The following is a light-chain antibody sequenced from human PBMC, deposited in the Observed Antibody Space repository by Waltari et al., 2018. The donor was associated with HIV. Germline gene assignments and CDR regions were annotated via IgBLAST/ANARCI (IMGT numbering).Light chain of an antibody. Sequence: QSVLTQPPSASGAPGPRVTISCYGSSSHIARKPVNRYQPLTRTAHKLPIYTNNQRPSWVPDRFSGSKSGTSASLAISGLQSEDEADYYCAAWDDSLDGVVFGGGTKLTVL. CDR1: SSHIARKP. V-gene: IGLV1-44*01. CDR3: AAWDDSLDGVV. CDR2: TNN. J-gene: IGLJ2*01.